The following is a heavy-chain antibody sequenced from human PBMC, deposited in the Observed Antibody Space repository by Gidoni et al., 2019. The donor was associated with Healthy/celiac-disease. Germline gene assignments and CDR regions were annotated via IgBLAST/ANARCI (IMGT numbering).Heavy chain of an antibody. V-gene: IGHV1-2*04. CDR3: ARGRLAARPAGWFDP. Sequence: VQLAQPGAEVTKPGASAMVSCTGSGYRLNGYYMNGVRQAPGQVLEWMGWINPNSGCTNYSQKFQGWVTMTRDTSISTAYMELSRLRSDDTAVYYCARGRLAARPAGWFDPWGQGTLVTVSS. D-gene: IGHD6-6*01. CDR2: INPNSGCT. J-gene: IGHJ5*02. CDR1: GYRLNGYY.